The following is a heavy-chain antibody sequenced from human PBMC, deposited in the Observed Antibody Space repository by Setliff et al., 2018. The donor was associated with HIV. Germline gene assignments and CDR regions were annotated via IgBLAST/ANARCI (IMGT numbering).Heavy chain of an antibody. CDR3: ATGIPSDLDY. D-gene: IGHD2-21*01. V-gene: IGHV1-2*02. CDR1: GFTFSDYY. Sequence: ASVKVSCKASGFTFSDYYMHWVRQAPGQGLEWVGWINPETGDPNYAQKFRGRVLMTRDTSITTAFLHVAKLTSDDTAIYYCATGIPSDLDYWGQGTLVTVSS. CDR2: INPETGDP. J-gene: IGHJ4*01.